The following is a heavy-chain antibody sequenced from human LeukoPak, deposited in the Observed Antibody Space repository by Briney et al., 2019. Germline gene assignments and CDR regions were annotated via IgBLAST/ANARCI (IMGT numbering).Heavy chain of an antibody. CDR2: ISGSGGST. V-gene: IGHV3-23*01. CDR3: ATSRTLDY. D-gene: IGHD3/OR15-3a*01. Sequence: GGSLRLSCAASGFTFSNYAMSWVRQAPGKGLEWVSGISGSGGSTYYADSVKGRFTISRDNAKNSLYLQMNSLRVEDTAVYYCATSRTLDYWGQGTLVTVSS. J-gene: IGHJ4*02. CDR1: GFTFSNYA.